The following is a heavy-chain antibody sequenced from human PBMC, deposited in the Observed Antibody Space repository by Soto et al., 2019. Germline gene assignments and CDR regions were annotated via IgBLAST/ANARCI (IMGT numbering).Heavy chain of an antibody. CDR3: ARIRKEIDFWSGYYIHYYYGMDV. J-gene: IGHJ6*02. V-gene: IGHV1-18*01. Sequence: GASVKVSCKASGYTFTSYGISWVRQAPGQGLEWMGWISAYNGNTNYAQKLQGRVTMTTDTSTSTAYMELRSLRSDDTAVYYCARIRKEIDFWSGYYIHYYYGMDVWGQGTTVTVS. D-gene: IGHD3-3*01. CDR2: ISAYNGNT. CDR1: GYTFTSYG.